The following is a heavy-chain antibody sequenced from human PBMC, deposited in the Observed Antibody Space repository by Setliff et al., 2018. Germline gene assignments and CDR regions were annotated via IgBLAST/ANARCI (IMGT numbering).Heavy chain of an antibody. J-gene: IGHJ5*02. D-gene: IGHD2-2*01. Sequence: SETLSLTCAAYGGTFSDYYWTWIRQPPGKGLEWIGEINHRGSTNYNPSLKSRATISIDTSKDQFSLKLTSVTAADTAVYYCARGIGGYCSSASCSNESWPWGQGTLVTVSS. CDR1: GGTFSDYY. CDR3: ARGIGGYCSSASCSNESWP. CDR2: INHRGST. V-gene: IGHV4-34*01.